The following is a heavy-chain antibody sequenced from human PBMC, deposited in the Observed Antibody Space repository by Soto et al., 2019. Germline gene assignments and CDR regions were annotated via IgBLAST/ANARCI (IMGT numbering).Heavy chain of an antibody. CDR2: ISLSGTTI. CDR1: GFTFSDYE. CDR3: AREGGFDWFYP. V-gene: IGHV3-48*03. Sequence: EVHLVESGGGLVQPGGSLRLSRAASGFTFSDYEMNWVRQAPGKGLEWVSYISLSGTTIHYADSVKGRFTISRDNAKNSVYLQMNSLRVEDTAIYYCAREGGFDWFYPWGQGPLVTVSS. J-gene: IGHJ5*02.